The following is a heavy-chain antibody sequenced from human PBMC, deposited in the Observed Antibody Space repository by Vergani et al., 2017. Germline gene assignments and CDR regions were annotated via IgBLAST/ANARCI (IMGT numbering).Heavy chain of an antibody. CDR3: VREGSYCGSTTCRKPSYVYYYHMDV. D-gene: IGHD2-21*01. CDR2: IWYDGSKK. V-gene: IGHV3-33*01. CDR1: GFTFSSYG. J-gene: IGHJ6*03. Sequence: QVQLVESGGGVVQPGRSLRLSCAASGFTFSSYGMHWVRQAPGKGLEWVAVIWYDGSKKYYADSVKGRFTISRDNSRNTLDLLMSSLRAEDTAIYYCVREGSYCGSTTCRKPSYVYYYHMDVWGEGTTVTVSS.